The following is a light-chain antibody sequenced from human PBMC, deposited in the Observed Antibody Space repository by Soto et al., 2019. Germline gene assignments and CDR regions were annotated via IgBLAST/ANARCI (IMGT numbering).Light chain of an antibody. V-gene: IGKV4-1*01. CDR2: WAS. CDR1: QSVLYSSNNKNY. J-gene: IGKJ2*01. Sequence: DIVMTQSPDSLAVSLGERATINCKSSQSVLYSSNNKNYLGWYQQKLGQSPNLLIYWASTRESGVPDRFSGSGSGTEFTLTISSLQAEDVAVYYCQQYYSIPYTFGQGTKLEIK. CDR3: QQYYSIPYT.